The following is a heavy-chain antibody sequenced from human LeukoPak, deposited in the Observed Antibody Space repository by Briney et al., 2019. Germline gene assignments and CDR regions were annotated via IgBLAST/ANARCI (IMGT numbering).Heavy chain of an antibody. CDR3: ARRLTQYDCFDP. CDR2: TYYRPTWYN. Sequence: SQTLSLTCAISGDSVSSNSVTWNWIRQSPSRGLEWLGRTYYRPTWYNDYAVSVRGRITVNPDTSKNQFSLHLNSVTPEDTAVYYCARRLTQYDCFDPWGQGILVTVSS. CDR1: GDSVSSNSVT. V-gene: IGHV6-1*01. J-gene: IGHJ5*02. D-gene: IGHD2-2*01.